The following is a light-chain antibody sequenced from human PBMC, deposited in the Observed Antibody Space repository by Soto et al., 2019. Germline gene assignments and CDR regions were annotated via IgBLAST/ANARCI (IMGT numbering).Light chain of an antibody. CDR2: GAS. Sequence: EIVLTQSPGTLSLSPGERATLSCRASQSVTSSYLVWYQQKPGQAPRLLIYGASSRATGIPDRFSGSGSGTDFTLTISRLEPEDSAVDYCQQYGSLPWTFGQGTKVEIK. J-gene: IGKJ1*01. V-gene: IGKV3-20*01. CDR1: QSVTSSY. CDR3: QQYGSLPWT.